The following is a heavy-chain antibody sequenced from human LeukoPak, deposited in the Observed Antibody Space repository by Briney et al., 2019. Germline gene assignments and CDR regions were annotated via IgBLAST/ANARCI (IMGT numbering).Heavy chain of an antibody. CDR1: GYTFTGYY. CDR2: IIPILGIA. Sequence: SVKVSCKASGYTFTGYYMHWVRQAPGQGLEWMGRIIPILGIANYAQKFQGRVTITADKSTSTAYMELSSLRSEDTAVYYCAREEAPSLYYFDYWGQGTLVTVSS. CDR3: AREEAPSLYYFDY. V-gene: IGHV1-69*04. J-gene: IGHJ4*02.